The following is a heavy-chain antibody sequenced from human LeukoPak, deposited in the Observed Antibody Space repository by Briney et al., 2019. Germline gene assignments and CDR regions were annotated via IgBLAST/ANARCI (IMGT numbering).Heavy chain of an antibody. J-gene: IGHJ4*02. Sequence: PGGSVRLSCAASGFTFSSYAMHWVRQAPDRGVEWVAVISYDGSNKYYADSVKGRFTISRDNSKNTLYLQMNSLRAEDTAVYYCAREQDYGGNFFDYWGQGTLVTVSS. V-gene: IGHV3-30-3*01. CDR3: AREQDYGGNFFDY. CDR1: GFTFSSYA. CDR2: ISYDGSNK. D-gene: IGHD4-23*01.